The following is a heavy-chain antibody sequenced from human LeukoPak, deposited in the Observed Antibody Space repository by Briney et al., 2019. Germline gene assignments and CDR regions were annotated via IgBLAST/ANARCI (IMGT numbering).Heavy chain of an antibody. J-gene: IGHJ4*02. V-gene: IGHV3-21*01. Sequence: GGSLRLSCAASGFTFSSYSMNWVRQAPGKGLEWVSSISSSSSYIYYADSVKGRFTISRDNAKNTLYLQMSSLRAEDTAVYYCARESRRDGYNFDYWGQGTLVTVSS. D-gene: IGHD5-24*01. CDR2: ISSSSSYI. CDR3: ARESRRDGYNFDY. CDR1: GFTFSSYS.